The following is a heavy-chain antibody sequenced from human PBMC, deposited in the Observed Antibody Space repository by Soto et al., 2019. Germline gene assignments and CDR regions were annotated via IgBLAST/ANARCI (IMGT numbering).Heavy chain of an antibody. CDR1: GGSIISSNFY. Sequence: KPSETLSLTCTVSGGSIISSNFYWGWIRQPPGKGLEWIGSVEYGGSTYDNPSLKSRVTLSADTSKNQFSMKLTSVTAADTAIYYCARHVRGAVTMNWFDPWGHGNLVTVSS. V-gene: IGHV4-39*01. CDR2: VEYGGST. CDR3: ARHVRGAVTMNWFDP. J-gene: IGHJ5*02. D-gene: IGHD4-17*01.